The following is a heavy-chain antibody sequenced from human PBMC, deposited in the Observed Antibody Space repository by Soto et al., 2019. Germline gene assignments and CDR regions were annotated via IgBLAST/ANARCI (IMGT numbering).Heavy chain of an antibody. CDR2: IYYTGST. D-gene: IGHD3-9*01. CDR1: GGSINNHY. V-gene: IGHV4-59*11. Sequence: SETLSLTCTVSGGSINNHYWSWIRQPPGKGLEWIGYIYYTGSTNYNPSLKSRVTMSVDTSKNRVSLKLSSVTAADTAVYYCARLALRYFDWLLFFDYWGQGTLVTVSS. CDR3: ARLALRYFDWLLFFDY. J-gene: IGHJ4*02.